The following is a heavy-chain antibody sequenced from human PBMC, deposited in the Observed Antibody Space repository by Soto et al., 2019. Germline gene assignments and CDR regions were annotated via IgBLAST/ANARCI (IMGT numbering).Heavy chain of an antibody. D-gene: IGHD2-2*01. CDR1: GGSISSSSYY. V-gene: IGHV4-39*01. CDR2: IYYSGST. CDR3: ARVEGCSSTSCSNWFDP. Sequence: SETLSLTCTVSGGSISSSSYYWGWIRQPPGKGLEWIGNIYYSGSTYYNPSLKSRVTISVDTSKNQFSLKLSSVTAADTAVYYCARVEGCSSTSCSNWFDPWGQGTLVTVSS. J-gene: IGHJ5*02.